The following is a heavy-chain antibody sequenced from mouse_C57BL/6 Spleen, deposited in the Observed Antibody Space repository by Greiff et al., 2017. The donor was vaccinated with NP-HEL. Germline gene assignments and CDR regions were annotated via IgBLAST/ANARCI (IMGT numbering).Heavy chain of an antibody. J-gene: IGHJ4*01. V-gene: IGHV1-64*01. CDR2: IHPNSGST. CDR1: GYTFTSYW. Sequence: QVQLQQPGAELVKPGASVKLSCKASGYTFTSYWMHWVKQRPGQGLEWIGMIHPNSGSTNYNEKFKSKATLTVDKSSSTAYMHLSSLTAEDAAVYYCARRTHHYYAMDYWGQGTSVTVSS. CDR3: ARRTHHYYAMDY.